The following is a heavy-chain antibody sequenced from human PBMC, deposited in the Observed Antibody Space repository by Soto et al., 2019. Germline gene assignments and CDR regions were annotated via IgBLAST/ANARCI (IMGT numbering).Heavy chain of an antibody. D-gene: IGHD2-15*01. CDR1: GGTFSSYA. J-gene: IGHJ2*01. V-gene: IGHV1-69*04. CDR2: IISMLGIA. Sequence: QVQLVQSGAEVKKPGSSVKVSCRASGGTFSSYAISWVRQAPGQGLEWMGRIISMLGIANYAQKSQGRVTXXAXKXTGTAYMELNSLTSDDTAVYYCARDCNGGSCHRFDLWGRGTLVTVSS. CDR3: ARDCNGGSCHRFDL.